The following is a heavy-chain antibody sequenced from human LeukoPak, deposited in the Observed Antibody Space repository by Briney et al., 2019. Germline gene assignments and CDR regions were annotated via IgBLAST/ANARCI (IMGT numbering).Heavy chain of an antibody. CDR1: GGSISSYY. D-gene: IGHD2-2*01. CDR3: ASRKDYFDY. V-gene: IGHV4-59*05. J-gene: IGHJ4*02. CDR2: IYYSGSI. Sequence: SETLSLTCTVSGGSISSYYWSWIRQPPGKGLEWIGSIYYSGSIYYNPSLKSRVTISVDTSKNQFSLKLSSVTAADTAVYYCASRKDYFDYWGQGTLVTVSS.